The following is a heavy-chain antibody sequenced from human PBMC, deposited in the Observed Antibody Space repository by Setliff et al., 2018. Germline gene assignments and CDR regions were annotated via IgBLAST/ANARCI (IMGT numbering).Heavy chain of an antibody. CDR1: GYTFTSYG. Sequence: ASVKVSCKASGYTFTSYGISWVRQAPGQGLEWMGWISAHNGNTNYAQKLQGRVTMTTDTSTSTAYMELRSLRSDDTAVYYCARFSSSWYPSEPVQAFDIWGQGTMVTVSS. CDR3: ARFSSSWYPSEPVQAFDI. V-gene: IGHV1-18*01. D-gene: IGHD6-13*01. J-gene: IGHJ3*02. CDR2: ISAHNGNT.